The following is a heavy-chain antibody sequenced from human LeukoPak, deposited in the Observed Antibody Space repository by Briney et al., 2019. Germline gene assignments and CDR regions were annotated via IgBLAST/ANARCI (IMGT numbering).Heavy chain of an antibody. CDR3: ARSGYTSGYADY. Sequence: SETLSLTCTVSSGSISSGSYYWSWIRQPAGKGLEWIGRIHTSGSTNYNPSLKSRVTISLDTSKNQFSLKLSSVTAADTAVYFCARSGYTSGYADYWGKGILVTVSS. CDR2: IHTSGST. J-gene: IGHJ4*02. V-gene: IGHV4-61*02. D-gene: IGHD5-18*01. CDR1: SGSISSGSYY.